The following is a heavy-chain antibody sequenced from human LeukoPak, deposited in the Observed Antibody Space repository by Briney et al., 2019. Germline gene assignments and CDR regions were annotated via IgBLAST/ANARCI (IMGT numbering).Heavy chain of an antibody. CDR1: GGSISSGSYY. J-gene: IGHJ6*03. D-gene: IGHD3-22*01. V-gene: IGHV4-61*01. CDR3: ARDRYYYDSSGYGHYYYYMDV. Sequence: SETLSLTCTVSGGSISSGSYYWSWIRQPPGKGLEWIGYIYYSGSTNYNPSLKSRVTISVDTSKNQFSLKLSSVTAADTAVYYCARDRYYYDSSGYGHYYYYMDVWGKGTTVTISS. CDR2: IYYSGST.